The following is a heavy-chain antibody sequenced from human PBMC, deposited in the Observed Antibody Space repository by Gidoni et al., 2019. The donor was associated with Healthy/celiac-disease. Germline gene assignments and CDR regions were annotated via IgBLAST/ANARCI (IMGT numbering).Heavy chain of an antibody. CDR3: AKNLPGPAIAARGGGDFDY. Sequence: EVQLLESGGGLVQPGGSLRLSCAASGCTFSGYAMSWVRQARGKGLGWVSDISGSGGRTYDSDSVMVRFTISRDISKNTLYLQRSSLRAEDTAVYYCAKNLPGPAIAARGGGDFDYWGQGTLVTVSS. J-gene: IGHJ4*02. CDR2: ISGSGGRT. CDR1: GCTFSGYA. V-gene: IGHV3-23*01. D-gene: IGHD6-6*01.